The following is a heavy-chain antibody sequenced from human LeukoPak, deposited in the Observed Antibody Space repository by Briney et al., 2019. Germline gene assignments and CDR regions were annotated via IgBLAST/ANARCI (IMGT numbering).Heavy chain of an antibody. V-gene: IGHV4-59*08. CDR3: AGRSGENNDY. J-gene: IGHJ4*02. CDR2: IYYSGST. D-gene: IGHD3-10*01. Sequence: PSETLSLTCTVSGGSISSYYWSWIRQPPGKGLEWIGYIYYSGSTNYNPSLKGRVTISVGTSKNQFSLKLSSVTAADTAVYYCAGRSGENNDYWGQGTLVTVSS. CDR1: GGSISSYY.